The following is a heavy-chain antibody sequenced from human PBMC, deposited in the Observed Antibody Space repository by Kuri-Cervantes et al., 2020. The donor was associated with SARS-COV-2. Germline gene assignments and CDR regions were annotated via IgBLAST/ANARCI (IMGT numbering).Heavy chain of an antibody. Sequence: SETLSLTCTVSGGSISSYYWSWIRQPPGKGLEWIGHIYYSGSTNYNPSLKSRVTMSVDTSKNQFSLKLSSVTAADTAVYYCARISRTYAFDIWGQGTMVTVSS. CDR2: IYYSGST. J-gene: IGHJ3*02. CDR3: ARISRTYAFDI. CDR1: GGSISSYY. D-gene: IGHD1-14*01. V-gene: IGHV4-59*12.